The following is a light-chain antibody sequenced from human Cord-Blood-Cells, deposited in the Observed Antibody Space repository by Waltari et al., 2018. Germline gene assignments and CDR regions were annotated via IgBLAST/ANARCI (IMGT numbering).Light chain of an antibody. V-gene: IGLV2-11*01. CDR2: DVS. Sequence: QSALTQPRSVSGSPGQSVTISCTGTSSDVGGYNYVSWYQQHPGKAPKLMIYDVSKRPPGVPDRFSGSKSGNTASLTSSGLQAEEEADYYCCSYAGSYRVFGTGTKVTVL. CDR3: CSYAGSYRV. J-gene: IGLJ1*01. CDR1: SSDVGGYNY.